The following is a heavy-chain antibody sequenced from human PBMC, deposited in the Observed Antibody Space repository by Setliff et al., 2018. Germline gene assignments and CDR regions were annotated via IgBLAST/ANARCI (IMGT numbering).Heavy chain of an antibody. J-gene: IGHJ3*01. V-gene: IGHV3-72*01. CDR1: GFTFFSYT. Sequence: PGGSLRLSCTTSGFTFFSYTMNWVRQAPGKGLEWVGRSRDKPSSYTTEYAASVKGRFTISRDDSKNTVFLQMNSLKTEDTAVYYCATDVPACRGSTCYNAFDVWGQGTMVTVSS. D-gene: IGHD2-2*02. CDR3: ATDVPACRGSTCYNAFDV. CDR2: SRDKPSSYTT.